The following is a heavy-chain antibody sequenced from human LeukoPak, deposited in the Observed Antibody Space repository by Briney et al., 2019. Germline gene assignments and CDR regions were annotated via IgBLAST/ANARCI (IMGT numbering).Heavy chain of an antibody. Sequence: ASVKVSCKASGYTFTSYGISWVRQAPGQGLEWMGWISAYNGNTNYAQKLQGRVTMTTDTSTSTAYMELRSLRSDDTAVYYCARVPSYSSWYYYNNAWFDPWGQGTLVTVSS. D-gene: IGHD6-13*01. V-gene: IGHV1-18*01. CDR2: ISAYNGNT. CDR3: ARVPSYSSWYYYNNAWFDP. J-gene: IGHJ5*02. CDR1: GYTFTSYG.